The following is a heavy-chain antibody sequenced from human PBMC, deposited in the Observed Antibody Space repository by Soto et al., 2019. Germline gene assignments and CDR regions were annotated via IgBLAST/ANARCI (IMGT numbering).Heavy chain of an antibody. CDR2: IYYSGST. CDR3: ARDPGFDAFDI. Sequence: QLQLQESGPGLVKPSETLSLTCTVSGGSISSSSYYWGWIRQPPGKGLEWIESIYYSGSTYYNPSLKSRVTISVDTSKNQFSLKLSSVTAADPAVYYCARDPGFDAFDIWGQGTMVTVSS. V-gene: IGHV4-39*02. J-gene: IGHJ3*02. CDR1: GGSISSSSYY.